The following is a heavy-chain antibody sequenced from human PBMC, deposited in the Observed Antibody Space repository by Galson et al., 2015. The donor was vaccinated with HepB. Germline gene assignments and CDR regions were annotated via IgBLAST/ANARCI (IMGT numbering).Heavy chain of an antibody. Sequence: SLRLSCAASGFTFSSYGMHWVRQAPGKGLEWVAVISYDGSNKYYADSVKGRFTISRDNSKNTLYLQMNSLRAEDTAVYYCAKEKNGDGIVGATGYWGQGTLVTVSS. J-gene: IGHJ4*02. CDR1: GFTFSSYG. D-gene: IGHD1-26*01. CDR2: ISYDGSNK. CDR3: AKEKNGDGIVGATGY. V-gene: IGHV3-30*18.